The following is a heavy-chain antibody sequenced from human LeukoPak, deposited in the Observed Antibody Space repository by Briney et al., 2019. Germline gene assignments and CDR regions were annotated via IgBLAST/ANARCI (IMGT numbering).Heavy chain of an antibody. CDR1: GFSFSTYG. J-gene: IGHJ4*02. CDR2: ITGSSSTI. D-gene: IGHD4-11*01. V-gene: IGHV3-48*01. Sequence: GGSLRLSCAASGFSFSTYGMSWVRQAAGKGLEWVSYITGSSSTINYADSVKGRFTISRDKAKNSLYLQMNSLRAEDTAVYYCAKKKTDYSYPSSFDYWGQGTLVTVSS. CDR3: AKKKTDYSYPSSFDY.